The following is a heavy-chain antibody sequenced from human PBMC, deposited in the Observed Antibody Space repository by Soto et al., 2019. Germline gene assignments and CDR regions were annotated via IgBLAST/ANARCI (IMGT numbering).Heavy chain of an antibody. D-gene: IGHD3-16*01. V-gene: IGHV4-4*02. CDR2: IYHSGST. J-gene: IGHJ6*02. CDR3: ARRDYVWNGLDV. Sequence: QVQLQESGPGLVKPSGTLSLTCAVSGGSISSSNWWSWVRQPPGKGLEWIGEIYHSGSTNYNPSLTRRVTISVAKSKNQFSLKLSSVTAADTAVYYCARRDYVWNGLDVWGQGTTVTVSS. CDR1: GGSISSSNW.